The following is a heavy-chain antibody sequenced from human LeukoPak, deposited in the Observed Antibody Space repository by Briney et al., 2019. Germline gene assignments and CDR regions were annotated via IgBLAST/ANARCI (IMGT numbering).Heavy chain of an antibody. CDR2: IIPIFGSA. D-gene: IGHD3-22*01. Sequence: GASVKVSCKASGGTFSNYAISWVRQAPGQGLEWMGGIIPIFGSANYAQKFQGRVTITADESTSTAYMELSSLGSEDTAVYYCAREDSSGYYTLDYWGQGTLVTVSS. CDR1: GGTFSNYA. CDR3: AREDSSGYYTLDY. V-gene: IGHV1-69*13. J-gene: IGHJ4*02.